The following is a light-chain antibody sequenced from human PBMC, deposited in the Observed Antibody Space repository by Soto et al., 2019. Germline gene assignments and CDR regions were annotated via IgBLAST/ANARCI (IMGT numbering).Light chain of an antibody. V-gene: IGLV2-14*01. CDR1: RSYVGGYNF. Sequence: QSALTQPASVSGSPGQSITISCSGTRSYVGGYNFLSWYQHHPGKAPKLMIYEVSNRPSGVSNRFSGSKSGNTASLTISGLQAEDEADYYCSSYTSRATLVFGGGTQLTVL. CDR2: EVS. CDR3: SSYTSRATLV. J-gene: IGLJ2*01.